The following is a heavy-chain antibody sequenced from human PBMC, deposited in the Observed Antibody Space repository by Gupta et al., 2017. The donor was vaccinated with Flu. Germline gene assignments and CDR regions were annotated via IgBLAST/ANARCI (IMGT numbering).Heavy chain of an antibody. CDR1: GFSLTTYGMR. CDR3: ARMTTDRHGLFEY. CDR2: IDWDNDE. V-gene: IGHV2-70*04. J-gene: IGHJ4*02. Sequence: QVTLRESGPALVTPTQTLTLTCTFSGFSLTTYGMRVNWIRQPPGKALEWLARIDWDNDEFYNKSLKTRLTISKDTSKNQVVLKMTNMDPVDTATYYCARMTTDRHGLFEYWGQGILVTVSS. D-gene: IGHD1-1*01.